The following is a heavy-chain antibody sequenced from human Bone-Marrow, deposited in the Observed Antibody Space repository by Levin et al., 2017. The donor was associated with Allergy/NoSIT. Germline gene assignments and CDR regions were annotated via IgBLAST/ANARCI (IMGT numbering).Heavy chain of an antibody. J-gene: IGHJ4*02. CDR1: GFTFSDYY. Sequence: GGSLRLSCAASGFTFSDYYMSWIRQAPGKGLEWVSYISSSGSHTNYADSVKGRFTISRDNAKNSLYLQMNSLRAEDTAVYYCATQYSSTWYWGYWGQGTLVTVSS. V-gene: IGHV3-11*03. CDR3: ATQYSSTWYWGY. D-gene: IGHD6-13*01. CDR2: ISSSGSHT.